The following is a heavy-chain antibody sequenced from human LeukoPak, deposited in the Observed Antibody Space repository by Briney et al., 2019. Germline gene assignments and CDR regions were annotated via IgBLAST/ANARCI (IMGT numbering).Heavy chain of an antibody. V-gene: IGHV5-51*01. CDR3: ARQDAGSYGYFAY. CDR1: GYSFSSNW. D-gene: IGHD3-10*01. Sequence: GESLKISCKGSGYSFSSNWIGWVRQMPGKGLEWMGIIYPGDSDTRFSPSVQGQVTISADKSISTAYLQWNSLKASDTAMYYCARQDAGSYGYFAYWGQGTLVTVSS. CDR2: IYPGDSDT. J-gene: IGHJ4*02.